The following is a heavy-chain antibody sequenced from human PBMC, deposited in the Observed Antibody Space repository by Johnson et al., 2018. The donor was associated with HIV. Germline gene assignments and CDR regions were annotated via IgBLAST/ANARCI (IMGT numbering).Heavy chain of an antibody. V-gene: IGHV3-20*04. J-gene: IGHJ3*02. CDR2: INWNGGST. CDR3: ARASGQWGLREYDAVDI. CDR1: GFTFDDYG. Sequence: VQLVESGGGVVRPGGSLRLSCAASGFTFDDYGMSWVRQAPGKGLEWVSGINWNGGSTGYADSVKGRGTISRDNAKNCLYLQMNGLRAEDTALYYCARASGQWGLREYDAVDIWGQGTMVTVSS. D-gene: IGHD1-26*01.